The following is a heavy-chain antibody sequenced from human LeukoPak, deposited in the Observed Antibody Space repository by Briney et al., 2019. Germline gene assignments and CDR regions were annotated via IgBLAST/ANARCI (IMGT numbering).Heavy chain of an antibody. CDR1: GGSISSYY. CDR2: IFHSGST. CDR3: TTGYSGYDLFDY. V-gene: IGHV4-59*08. D-gene: IGHD5-12*01. Sequence: PSETLSLTCTVYGGSISSYYWSWIRQPPGKGLEWIGYIFHSGSTNYSPSLKSRVTISVDTSKNQFSLRLSSVTAADTAVYYCTTGYSGYDLFDYWGQGTLVTVSS. J-gene: IGHJ4*02.